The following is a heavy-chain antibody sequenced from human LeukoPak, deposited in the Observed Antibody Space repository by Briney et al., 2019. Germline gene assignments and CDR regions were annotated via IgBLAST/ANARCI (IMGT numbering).Heavy chain of an antibody. CDR2: IIPIFGTA. CDR3: ARDKILGATSPHFDY. D-gene: IGHD1-26*01. V-gene: IGHV1-69*13. Sequence: GASVKVSCKASGGTFSSYAISWVRQAPGQGLEWMGGIIPIFGTANYAQKFQGRVTITADESTSTAYMELSSLRSEDTAVYYCARDKILGATSPHFDYWGQGTLVTVSS. J-gene: IGHJ4*02. CDR1: GGTFSSYA.